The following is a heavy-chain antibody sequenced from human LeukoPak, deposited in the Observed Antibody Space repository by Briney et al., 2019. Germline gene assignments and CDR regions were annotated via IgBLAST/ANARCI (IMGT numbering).Heavy chain of an antibody. CDR1: GDSISSGSYY. Sequence: SETLSLTCTVSGDSISSGSYYWSWIRQPAGKGLEWIGRIFTSGSTKYNPSLKSRVTISVDTSKNQFSLKLSSVTAADTAVYYCAREGKITMVRGVIRYYYMDVWGKGTTVTISS. D-gene: IGHD3-10*01. CDR2: IFTSGST. V-gene: IGHV4-61*02. CDR3: AREGKITMVRGVIRYYYMDV. J-gene: IGHJ6*03.